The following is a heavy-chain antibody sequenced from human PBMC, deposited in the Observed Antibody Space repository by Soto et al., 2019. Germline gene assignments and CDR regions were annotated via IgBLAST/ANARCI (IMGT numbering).Heavy chain of an antibody. V-gene: IGHV4-59*01. CDR1: GGSISSYY. CDR2: IYYSGST. J-gene: IGHJ5*02. D-gene: IGHD6-13*01. Sequence: SETLSLTCTVSGGSISSYYWSWIRQPPGKGLEWIGYIYYSGSTNYNPSLKSRVTISVDTSKNQFSLKLSSVTAADMAVYYCARDVGIAAAGTFWFDPWGQGTLVTVSS. CDR3: ARDVGIAAAGTFWFDP.